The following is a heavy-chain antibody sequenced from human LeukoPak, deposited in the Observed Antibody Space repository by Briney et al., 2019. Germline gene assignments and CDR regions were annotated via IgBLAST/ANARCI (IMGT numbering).Heavy chain of an antibody. CDR1: GFTFSSYS. CDR3: AKCESRVVGAGTDS. Sequence: PGGSLRLSCAASGFTFSSYSMNWGRQAPGKGMEWVSMTSSTGSITYYADSVKGRFTMSRDISNNTMFLQMNSLRVDDTAVYYCAKCESRVVGAGTDSWGQGILVTVSS. V-gene: IGHV3-23*01. CDR2: TSSTGSIT. D-gene: IGHD1-26*01. J-gene: IGHJ4*02.